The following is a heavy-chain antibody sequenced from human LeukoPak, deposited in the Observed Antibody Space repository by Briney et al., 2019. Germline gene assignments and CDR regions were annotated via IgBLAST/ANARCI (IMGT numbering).Heavy chain of an antibody. CDR1: GDSISSYY. J-gene: IGHJ3*02. CDR3: ARDPSSSSAFDI. V-gene: IGHV4-59*12. Sequence: SETLSLTCTVSGDSISSYYWSWIRQPPGKGLEWIGYIYYSGSTNYNPSLKSRVTISVDTSKNQFSLKLSSVTAADTAVYYCARDPSSSSAFDIWGQGTMVTVSS. CDR2: IYYSGST. D-gene: IGHD6-6*01.